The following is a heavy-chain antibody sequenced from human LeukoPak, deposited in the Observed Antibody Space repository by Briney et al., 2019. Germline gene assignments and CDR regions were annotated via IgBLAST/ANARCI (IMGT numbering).Heavy chain of an antibody. D-gene: IGHD2-2*01. CDR1: GGSISSGGYY. V-gene: IGHV4-31*03. J-gene: IGHJ4*02. Sequence: SETLSLTCSVSGGSISSGGYYWSWIRQHPGKGLEWIGYIDYSGSTCYNPSLKSRFTISVDTSKNQFSLKLSSVTAADTAVYYCARAHRYCSSTSCQYYFDYWGQGTLVTVSS. CDR2: IDYSGST. CDR3: ARAHRYCSSTSCQYYFDY.